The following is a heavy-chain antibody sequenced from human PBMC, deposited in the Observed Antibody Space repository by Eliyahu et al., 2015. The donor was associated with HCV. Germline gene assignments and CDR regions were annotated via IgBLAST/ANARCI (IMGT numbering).Heavy chain of an antibody. D-gene: IGHD2-2*02. J-gene: IGHJ1*01. CDR3: ARSYIVVVPAAVLTGYFQH. Sequence: QLQLQESGPGLVKPSETLSLTCTVSGGSISXSSYYWGWIRQPPGKGLEWIGSIYYCGGTYYNPSLKSRVTISVDTSKNQFSLKLSSVTAADTAVYYCARSYIVVVPAAVLTGYFQHWGQGTLVTVSS. CDR1: GGSISXSSYY. V-gene: IGHV4-39*01. CDR2: IYYCGGT.